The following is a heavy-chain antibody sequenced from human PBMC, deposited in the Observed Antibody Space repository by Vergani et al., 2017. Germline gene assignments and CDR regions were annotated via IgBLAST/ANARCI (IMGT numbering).Heavy chain of an antibody. CDR3: ARGGTGSSWQRMDAFDI. V-gene: IGHV4-31*03. Sequence: QVQLQQWGAGLLKPSQTLSLTCTVSGVSISSGGYYWSWIRQHPGKGLEWIGYIYYSGSTYYNPSLKSRVTISVDTSKSQFSLKLSSVTAADTAVYYCARGGTGSSWQRMDAFDIGGQGTMVTVSS. J-gene: IGHJ3*02. D-gene: IGHD6-13*01. CDR1: GVSISSGGYY. CDR2: IYYSGST.